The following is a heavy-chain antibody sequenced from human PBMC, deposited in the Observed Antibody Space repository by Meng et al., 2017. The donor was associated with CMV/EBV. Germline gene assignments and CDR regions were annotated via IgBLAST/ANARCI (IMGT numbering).Heavy chain of an antibody. J-gene: IGHJ4*02. D-gene: IGHD2-15*01. CDR1: GFTFSSYS. Sequence: ESLKISCAASGFTFSSYSMNCVRQAPGKGLEWVSYISSSSSTIYYADSVKGRFTISRDNAKNSLYLQMNSLKTEDTVVYYCTSRRDIVVVVADRDYWGQGTLVTVSS. CDR2: ISSSSSTI. V-gene: IGHV3-48*04. CDR3: TSRRDIVVVVADRDY.